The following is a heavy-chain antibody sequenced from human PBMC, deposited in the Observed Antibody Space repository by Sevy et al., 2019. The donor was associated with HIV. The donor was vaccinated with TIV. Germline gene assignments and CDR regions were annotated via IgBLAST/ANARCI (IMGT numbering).Heavy chain of an antibody. D-gene: IGHD6-19*01. CDR1: GFTFSSYA. V-gene: IGHV3-23*01. CDR2: ISGSGGST. J-gene: IGHJ4*02. Sequence: GGSLRLSCAASGFTFSSYAMSWVRQAPGKGLEWVSAISGSGGSTYYADSVKGRFTISRDNSKNTLYLQMNSLRAEDTAVYYCAYEPKLGIAVAGTGFFDYWGQGTLVTVSS. CDR3: AYEPKLGIAVAGTGFFDY.